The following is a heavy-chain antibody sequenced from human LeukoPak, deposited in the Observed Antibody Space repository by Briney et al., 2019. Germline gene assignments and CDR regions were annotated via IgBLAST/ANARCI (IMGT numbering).Heavy chain of an antibody. J-gene: IGHJ4*02. D-gene: IGHD6-19*01. CDR1: GGSISRYF. CDR2: IYNSGST. CDR3: ARDQYSSGWFDY. Sequence: KPSETLSLTCTVSGGSISRYFRSWIRQPPGKGLEWIGYIYNSGSTNYNPSLKSRVTISVDTSKNQFSLKLSSVTAADTAVYYCARDQYSSGWFDYWGQGTLVTVSS. V-gene: IGHV4-59*01.